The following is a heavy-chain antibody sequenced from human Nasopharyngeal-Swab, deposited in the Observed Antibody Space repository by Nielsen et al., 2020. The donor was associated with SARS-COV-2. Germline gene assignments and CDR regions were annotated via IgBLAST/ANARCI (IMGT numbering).Heavy chain of an antibody. CDR1: GFTFISYG. CDR2: IWYDGVNK. CDR3: ARDSNYYGSGSDAFNL. Sequence: GGSLRLSCAASGFTFISYGLHWVRQAPGTGLEWVAFIWYDGVNKYYADSVKGRFTISRDNSKNTVFLQMNNLRVEDTAMYYCARDSNYYGSGSDAFNLWGQGTLVTVSS. J-gene: IGHJ3*01. V-gene: IGHV3-33*01. D-gene: IGHD3-10*01.